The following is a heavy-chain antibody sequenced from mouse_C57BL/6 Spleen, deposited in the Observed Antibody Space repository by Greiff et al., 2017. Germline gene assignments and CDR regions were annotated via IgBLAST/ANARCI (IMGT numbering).Heavy chain of an antibody. V-gene: IGHV1-69*01. CDR2: IDPSDSYT. CDR3: ARGYYGSSYFLAY. D-gene: IGHD1-1*01. CDR1: GYTFTSYW. Sequence: QVQLQQPGAELVMPGASVKLSCKASGYTFTSYWMHWVKQRPGQGLEWIGEIDPSDSYTNYNQKFKGKSTLTVDKSSSTAYMQRSSLTSEDSAVYYCARGYYGSSYFLAYWGQGTLVTVSA. J-gene: IGHJ3*01.